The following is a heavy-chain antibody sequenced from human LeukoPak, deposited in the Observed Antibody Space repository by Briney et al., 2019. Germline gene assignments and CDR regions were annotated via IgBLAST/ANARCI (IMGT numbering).Heavy chain of an antibody. D-gene: IGHD4-17*01. CDR1: GYTFTSYG. Sequence: GASVKVSCKASGYTFTSYGISWVRQAPGQGLEWMGWISAYNGNTNYAQKLQGRVTMTTDTSTSTAYMELRSLRSDDTAVYYCAQTTVTTWVPAHFDYWGQGTLVTVSS. CDR3: AQTTVTTWVPAHFDY. J-gene: IGHJ4*02. V-gene: IGHV1-18*01. CDR2: ISAYNGNT.